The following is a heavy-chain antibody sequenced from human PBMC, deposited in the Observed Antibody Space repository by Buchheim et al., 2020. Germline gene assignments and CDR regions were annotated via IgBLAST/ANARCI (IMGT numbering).Heavy chain of an antibody. J-gene: IGHJ6*02. CDR2: INPNSGGT. Sequence: QVQLVQSGAEVKKPGASVKVSCKASGYTFTGYYMHWVRQAPGQGLEWMGWINPNSGGTNYAQKFQGRVTMTRDTSISTAYMELSRLRSDDTAVYYCARAPSGDHYGSGSYYIYYYGMDVWGQGTT. CDR1: GYTFTGYY. D-gene: IGHD3-10*01. V-gene: IGHV1-2*02. CDR3: ARAPSGDHYGSGSYYIYYYGMDV.